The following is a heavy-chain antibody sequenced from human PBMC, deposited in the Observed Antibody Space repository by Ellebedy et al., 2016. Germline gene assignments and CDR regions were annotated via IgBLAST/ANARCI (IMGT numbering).Heavy chain of an antibody. CDR3: ARILQSSGWYRGRVYYGMDV. D-gene: IGHD6-19*01. Sequence: SGPTLVXPTQTLTLTCTFSGFSLSTSGVGVGWIRQPPGKALEWLALIYWNDDKRYSPSLKSRLTITKDTSKNQVVLTMTNMDPVDTATYYCARILQSSGWYRGRVYYGMDVWGQGTTVTVSS. CDR2: IYWNDDK. V-gene: IGHV2-5*01. J-gene: IGHJ6*02. CDR1: GFSLSTSGVG.